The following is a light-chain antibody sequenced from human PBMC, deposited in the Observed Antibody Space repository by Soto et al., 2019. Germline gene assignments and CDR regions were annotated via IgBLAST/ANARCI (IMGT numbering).Light chain of an antibody. CDR1: QSVSSSY. J-gene: IGKJ4*01. V-gene: IGKV3D-20*02. CDR2: DAS. CDR3: QQHSSWPLT. Sequence: EIVMTQSPATLSLSPGERATLSCRASQSVSSSYLAWYQQKPGQAPRLLIYDASNRATGIPDRFSGIVSWKDITLTISSLEPEDLSVYDCQQHSSWPLTFGGGTKVDIK.